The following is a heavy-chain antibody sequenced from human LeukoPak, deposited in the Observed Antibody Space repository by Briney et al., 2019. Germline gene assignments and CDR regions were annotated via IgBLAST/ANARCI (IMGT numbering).Heavy chain of an antibody. CDR3: ARDPPMTAVTDFDY. CDR1: GFTFSSHS. CDR2: ISSSSSYI. D-gene: IGHD4-17*01. J-gene: IGHJ4*02. Sequence: PGGSLRLSCAASGFTFSSHSMNWVRQAPGKGLEWVSSISSSSSYIYYADSVKGRFTISRDNAKNSLYLQMNSLRAEDTAVYYCARDPPMTAVTDFDYWGQGTLVTVSS. V-gene: IGHV3-21*01.